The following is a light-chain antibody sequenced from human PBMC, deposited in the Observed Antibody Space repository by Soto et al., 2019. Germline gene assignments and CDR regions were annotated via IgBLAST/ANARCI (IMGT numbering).Light chain of an antibody. Sequence: QSVLTQPRSVSGSPGQSVTLSCTGTSSDVGGSTYVSWYQHHPGRAPKLLVFDVNKRPSGVPDRFSGSKSGNTASLPISGLQAEDEADYYCCAYAETYNVVFGGGTKLTVL. J-gene: IGLJ2*01. CDR1: SSDVGGSTY. V-gene: IGLV2-11*01. CDR2: DVN. CDR3: CAYAETYNVV.